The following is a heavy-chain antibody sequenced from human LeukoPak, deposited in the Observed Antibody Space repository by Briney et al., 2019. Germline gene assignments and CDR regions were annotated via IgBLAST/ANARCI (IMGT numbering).Heavy chain of an antibody. J-gene: IGHJ6*03. CDR2: IYYSGST. Sequence: SETLSLTCTVSGGSISSYYWSWIRQPPGKGLEWIGYIYYSGSTNYNPSLKSRVTISVDTSKNQFSLKLSSVTAADTAVYYCARYYYYYYYMDVWGKGTTVTISS. V-gene: IGHV4-59*01. CDR1: GGSISSYY. CDR3: ARYYYYYYYMDV.